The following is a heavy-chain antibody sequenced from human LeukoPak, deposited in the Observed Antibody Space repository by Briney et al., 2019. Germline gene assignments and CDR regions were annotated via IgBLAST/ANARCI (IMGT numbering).Heavy chain of an antibody. CDR2: INHSGST. CDR3: ASLAVAGTG. CDR1: GGSFSGYY. Sequence: SETLSLTCAVYGGSFSGYYWSWIRQPPGKGLEWIGEINHSGSTNYNPSLKSRVTISVDTSKNQFSLKLNSVTAADTAVYYCASLAVAGTGWGQGTLVTVSS. D-gene: IGHD6-19*01. V-gene: IGHV4-34*01. J-gene: IGHJ4*02.